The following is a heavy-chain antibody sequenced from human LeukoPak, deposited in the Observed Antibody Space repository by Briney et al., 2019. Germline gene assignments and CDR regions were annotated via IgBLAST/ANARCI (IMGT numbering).Heavy chain of an antibody. CDR3: AKDGYSYVQLHDC. Sequence: PGGSLRLSCAASGFTFSSYAMSWVRQAPGKGLEWVSGISGSGGSTFYADSVKGRFTISRDNSKNTLYLQMNSLRAEDTAVYYCAKDGYSYVQLHDCWGQGTLVTVSS. V-gene: IGHV3-23*01. CDR2: ISGSGGST. J-gene: IGHJ4*02. CDR1: GFTFSSYA. D-gene: IGHD5-18*01.